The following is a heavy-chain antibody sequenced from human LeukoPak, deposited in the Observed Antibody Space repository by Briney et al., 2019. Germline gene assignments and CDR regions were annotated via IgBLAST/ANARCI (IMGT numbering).Heavy chain of an antibody. Sequence: GGSLGLSCAVSGFIFSSYTMNWVRQAPGQGLEWVSYISKDSKTIYYAESVKGRFTISRDNAQNSLYLQMNSLRPEDTAVYYCARLNGIALAGTWTSQDDSWGQGTLVTVSS. CDR1: GFIFSSYT. V-gene: IGHV3-48*04. J-gene: IGHJ4*02. CDR3: ARLNGIALAGTWTSQDDS. CDR2: ISKDSKTI. D-gene: IGHD6-19*01.